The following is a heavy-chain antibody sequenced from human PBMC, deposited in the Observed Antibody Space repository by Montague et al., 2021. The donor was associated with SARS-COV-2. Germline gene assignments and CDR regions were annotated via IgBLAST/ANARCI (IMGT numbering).Heavy chain of an antibody. J-gene: IGHJ6*03. Sequence: SETLSLTCTVSGGSISSSSYYWGWIRQPPGEGLEWIGYIYYSGSTNYNPSLKSRVTISVDTSKNQFSLKLSSVTAADTAVYYCARDSRTDFDWLFPDSGSYYYYMDVWGKGTTVTVSS. CDR2: IYYSGST. D-gene: IGHD3-9*01. CDR1: GGSISSSSYY. CDR3: ARDSRTDFDWLFPDSGSYYYYMDV. V-gene: IGHV4-61*01.